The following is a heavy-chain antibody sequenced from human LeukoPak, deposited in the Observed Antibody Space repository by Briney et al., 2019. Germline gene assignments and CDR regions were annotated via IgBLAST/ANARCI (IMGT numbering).Heavy chain of an antibody. J-gene: IGHJ3*02. D-gene: IGHD4-23*01. V-gene: IGHV4-59*01. CDR3: AREIDYGGNSGAFDI. CDR1: GGSISGYY. CDR2: IYYSGST. Sequence: SETLSLTCPVSGGSISGYYWSWIRQPPGKGLEWIGYIYYSGSTNYNPSLKSRVTMSADTSKNQLSLRLSSVTAADTAVYYCAREIDYGGNSGAFDIWGQGTMVTVSS.